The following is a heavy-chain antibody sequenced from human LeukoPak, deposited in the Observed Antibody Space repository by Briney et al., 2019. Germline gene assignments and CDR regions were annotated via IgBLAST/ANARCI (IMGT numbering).Heavy chain of an antibody. J-gene: IGHJ4*02. V-gene: IGHV3-7*03. CDR1: GFTSINYW. CDR2: IKYDGSAT. D-gene: IGHD2-15*01. CDR3: ARVRGYCSGGSCFPPDY. Sequence: GGSLRLSCAASGFTSINYWMTWVRQAPGKGLEWVANIKYDGSATYYVDSVKGRFTISRDNAKDSLFLEMNSLRAEDTAVYYCARVRGYCSGGSCFPPDYWGQGTLVTVSS.